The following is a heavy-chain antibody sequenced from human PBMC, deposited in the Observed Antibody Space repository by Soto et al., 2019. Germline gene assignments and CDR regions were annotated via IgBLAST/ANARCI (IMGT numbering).Heavy chain of an antibody. Sequence: SETLSLTCAVSGGSISSNNWWSWVRQAPGKGLEWIGEIYHSGRTSYNPSLRSRVTMSVDKSKNQFSLIVTSVTAADTAVYYCTKDGSGHPYYSDNWGPGTLVTVSS. V-gene: IGHV4-4*02. D-gene: IGHD3-3*01. CDR2: IYHSGRT. CDR3: TKDGSGHPYYSDN. J-gene: IGHJ4*02. CDR1: GGSISSNNW.